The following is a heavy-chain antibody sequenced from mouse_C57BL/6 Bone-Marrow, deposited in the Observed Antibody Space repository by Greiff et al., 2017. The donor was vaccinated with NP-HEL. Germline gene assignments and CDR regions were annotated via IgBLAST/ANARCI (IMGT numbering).Heavy chain of an antibody. CDR1: GYTFTNYW. J-gene: IGHJ2*01. CDR2: IYPGGGYT. CDR3: ARWGYYFDY. V-gene: IGHV1-63*01. Sequence: VQLHQSGAELVRPGTSVTMSCKASGYTFTNYWIGWAKQRPGHGLEWIGDIYPGGGYTNYNEKFKGKANLTADKSSSTAYMQFSSLTSEDSAIYYCARWGYYFDYWGQGTTLTVSS.